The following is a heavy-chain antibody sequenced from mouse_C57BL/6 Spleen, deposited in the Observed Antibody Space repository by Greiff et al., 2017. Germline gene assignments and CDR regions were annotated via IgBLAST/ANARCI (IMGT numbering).Heavy chain of an antibody. D-gene: IGHD2-3*01. CDR2: ISYDGSN. Sequence: ESGPGLVKPSQSLSLTCSVTGYSITSGYYWNWIRQFPGNKLEWMGYISYDGSNNYNPSLKNPISITRNTSKNQFFLKLNSVTTEDTATYYCASYDGYYRAFAYWGQGTLVTVSA. V-gene: IGHV3-6*01. CDR1: GYSITSGYY. CDR3: ASYDGYYRAFAY. J-gene: IGHJ3*01.